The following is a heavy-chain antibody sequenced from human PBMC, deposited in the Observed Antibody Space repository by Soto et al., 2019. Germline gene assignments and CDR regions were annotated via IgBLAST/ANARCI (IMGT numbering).Heavy chain of an antibody. CDR1: GFTFTTYG. CDR3: AKERTYSDASGLVY. V-gene: IGHV3-30*18. D-gene: IGHD1-26*01. Sequence: QVQLVDSGGGVVQPGRALRLSCAASGFTFTTYGMHWVRRAPCTGLERVAVISYHGSHAYYADSVKGRFTISRDNSKKTLYLQINSVGAEDTAVYYCAKERTYSDASGLVYWGRGTLVNVAS. CDR2: ISYHGSHA. J-gene: IGHJ4*02.